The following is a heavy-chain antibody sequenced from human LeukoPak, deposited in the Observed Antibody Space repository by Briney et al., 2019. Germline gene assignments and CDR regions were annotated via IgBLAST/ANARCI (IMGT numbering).Heavy chain of an antibody. V-gene: IGHV4-59*01. J-gene: IGHJ4*02. CDR3: ARGCSSTSCPRHTFDC. CDR1: GGSISSYY. D-gene: IGHD2-2*01. Sequence: SETLSLTCTVSGGSISSYYWSWIRQPPGKGLEWIGYIYYSGSTNYNPSLKSRVTISVDTSKNQFSLKLSSVTAADTAVYYCARGCSSTSCPRHTFDCWGQGTLVTVSS. CDR2: IYYSGST.